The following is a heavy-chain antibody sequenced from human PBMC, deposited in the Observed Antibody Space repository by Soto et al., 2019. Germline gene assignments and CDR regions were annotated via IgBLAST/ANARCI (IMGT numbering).Heavy chain of an antibody. Sequence: SETLSLTCTVSGGSISDGYYWSWIRQHPGKGLEWIGSISYSGSTSYNPSLKSRLTISVDRSKSQFSLNLSSVTAADTAVYYCARRDRSGYSYWLDTWGQGTLVTVSS. CDR1: GGSISDGYY. V-gene: IGHV4-31*03. J-gene: IGHJ5*02. CDR3: ARRDRSGYSYWLDT. CDR2: ISYSGST. D-gene: IGHD3-22*01.